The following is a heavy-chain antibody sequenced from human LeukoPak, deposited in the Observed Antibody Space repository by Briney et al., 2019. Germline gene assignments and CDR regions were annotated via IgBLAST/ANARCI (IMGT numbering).Heavy chain of an antibody. D-gene: IGHD1/OR15-1a*01. CDR2: IGSGAGRT. Sequence: PGGSLRLSCAASGLTFSNDAMNWVRQAPGKGLEWVSTIGSGAGRTYYADSVKGRFTVSRDNAKNSLYLQMNSLRGEDTAVYYCARGNPNRNALDLWGQGTMVSISS. CDR1: GLTFSNDA. V-gene: IGHV3-21*01. J-gene: IGHJ3*01. CDR3: ARGNPNRNALDL.